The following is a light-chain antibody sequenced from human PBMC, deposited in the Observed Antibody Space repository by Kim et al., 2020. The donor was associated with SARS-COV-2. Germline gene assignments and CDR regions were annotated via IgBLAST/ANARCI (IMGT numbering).Light chain of an antibody. CDR3: YSAADNNQGV. V-gene: IGLV3-27*01. J-gene: IGLJ2*01. CDR2: KDS. CDR1: VLAKKY. Sequence: SYELTQPSSVSVSPGQTARITCSGDVLAKKYARWFQQKPGQAPVLVIYKDSGRPSGIPERFSGSSSGTTVTLTISGAQVEDGADYYCYSAADNNQGVFGGGTKLTVL.